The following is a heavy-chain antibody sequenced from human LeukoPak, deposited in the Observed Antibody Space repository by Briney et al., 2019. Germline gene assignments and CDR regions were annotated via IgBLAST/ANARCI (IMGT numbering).Heavy chain of an antibody. D-gene: IGHD4-17*01. CDR3: ARHPTVTTSGDYYYGMDV. J-gene: IGHJ6*02. CDR1: GGSISSYY. CDR2: IYYSGRT. V-gene: IGHV4-59*05. Sequence: SETLSLTCTVSGGSISSYYWTWIRQPPGKGLEWIGSIYYSGRTYYNPSLKSRVTISVDTSKSQFSLKLSSVTAADTAVYYCARHPTVTTSGDYYYGMDVWGQGTTVTVSS.